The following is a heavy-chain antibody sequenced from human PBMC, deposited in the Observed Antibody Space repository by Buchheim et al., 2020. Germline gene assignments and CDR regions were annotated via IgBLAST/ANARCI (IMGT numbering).Heavy chain of an antibody. CDR1: GGSFTGHY. V-gene: IGHV4-34*02. Sequence: QVQLQQWGAGLLKPSETLSLTCAVYGGSFTGHYWSWIRQPPGKGLEWIGEINDSGSTNYNPSLKSRITISPAASKNQFSLKLTSVTAADTAVYYCATVTRAAAGKRGFDYWGQGTL. CDR3: ATVTRAAAGKRGFDY. CDR2: INDSGST. J-gene: IGHJ4*02. D-gene: IGHD6-13*01.